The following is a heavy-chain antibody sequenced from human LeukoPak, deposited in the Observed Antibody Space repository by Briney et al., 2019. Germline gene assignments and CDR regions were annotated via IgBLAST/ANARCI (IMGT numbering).Heavy chain of an antibody. J-gene: IGHJ4*02. D-gene: IGHD2-2*01. CDR2: IWYDGSNK. V-gene: IGHV3-33*01. CDR3: ARSPPWTTSWFPLFDY. Sequence: GRSLRLSCAASGFTFSSYGMHWVRQAPGKGLEWVAVIWYDGSNKYYADSVKGRFTISRDNSKNTLYLQMNSLRAEDTAVYFCARSPPWTTSWFPLFDYWGQGTLVTVSS. CDR1: GFTFSSYG.